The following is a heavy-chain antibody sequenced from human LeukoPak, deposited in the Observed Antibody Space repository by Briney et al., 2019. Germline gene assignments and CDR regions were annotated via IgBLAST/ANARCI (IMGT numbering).Heavy chain of an antibody. Sequence: ASVKVSCKASGGTFSSYAISWVRQAPGQGLEWMGGIIPIFGTANYAQKFQGRVTITTDESTSTAYMELSSLRSEDTAAYYCASQYYDFWSGYLDPRGQGTLVTVSS. D-gene: IGHD3-3*01. CDR3: ASQYYDFWSGYLDP. J-gene: IGHJ5*02. V-gene: IGHV1-69*05. CDR1: GGTFSSYA. CDR2: IIPIFGTA.